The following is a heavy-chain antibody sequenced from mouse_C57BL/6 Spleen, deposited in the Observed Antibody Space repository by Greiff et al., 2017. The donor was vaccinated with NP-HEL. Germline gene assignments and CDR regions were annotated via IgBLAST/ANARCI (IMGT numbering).Heavy chain of an antibody. J-gene: IGHJ4*01. Sequence: QVQLQQPGAELVKPGASVKMSCKASGYTFTSYWITWVKQRPGQGLEWIGDIYPGSGSTNYNEKFKSKATLTVDTSSSTAYMQLSSLTSEDSAVYYCARLGDGYNYAMDYWGQGTSVTVSS. CDR1: GYTFTSYW. V-gene: IGHV1-55*01. CDR2: IYPGSGST. CDR3: ARLGDGYNYAMDY. D-gene: IGHD2-3*01.